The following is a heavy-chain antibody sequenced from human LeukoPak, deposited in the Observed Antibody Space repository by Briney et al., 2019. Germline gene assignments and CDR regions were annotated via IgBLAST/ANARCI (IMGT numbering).Heavy chain of an antibody. CDR1: SGSISSSNW. CDR2: IYHSGST. CDR3: ANTGRSRYSSSWYYTY. J-gene: IGHJ4*02. D-gene: IGHD6-13*01. Sequence: SETLSLTCAVSSGSISSSNWWSWVRQPPGKGLEWIGEIYHSGSTNYNPSLKSRVTISVDKSKNQFSLKLSSVTAADTAVYYCANTGRSRYSSSWYYTYWGQGTLVTVSS. V-gene: IGHV4-4*02.